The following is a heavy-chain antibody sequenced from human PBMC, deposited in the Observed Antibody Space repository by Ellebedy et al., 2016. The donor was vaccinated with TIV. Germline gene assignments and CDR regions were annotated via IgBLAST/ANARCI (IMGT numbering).Heavy chain of an antibody. D-gene: IGHD2-21*01. Sequence: GESLKISCAASGFTSSSYGMHWVRQGTGKGLEWVSAIGTAGDTYYPGSVKGRFTISRENAKNSLYLQITSLRAEDTAVYYCARVRFGDTAVDYWGQGTLVTVSS. CDR3: ARVRFGDTAVDY. CDR1: GFTSSSYG. J-gene: IGHJ4*03. V-gene: IGHV3-13*01. CDR2: IGTAGDT.